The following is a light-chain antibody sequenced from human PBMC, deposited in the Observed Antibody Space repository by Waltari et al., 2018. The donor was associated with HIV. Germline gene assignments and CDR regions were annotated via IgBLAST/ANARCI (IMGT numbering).Light chain of an antibody. Sequence: QLVLTQSPSASASLGASVKLTCTLSSGHSSYAIAWHQQKSEKGPRYLMKLNSDGSHNKGDGIPDRFSGSSSWAERYLTISSLQSEDEADYYCQTWGTGIRVFGGGTKLTVL. J-gene: IGLJ2*01. CDR3: QTWGTGIRV. V-gene: IGLV4-69*01. CDR1: SGHSSYA. CDR2: LNSDGSH.